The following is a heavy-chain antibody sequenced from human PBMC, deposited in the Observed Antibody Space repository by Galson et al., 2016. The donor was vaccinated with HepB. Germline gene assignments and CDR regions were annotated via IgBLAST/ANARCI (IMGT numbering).Heavy chain of an antibody. CDR1: GISVSNSY. V-gene: IGHV3-53*01. D-gene: IGHD4-23*01. CDR2: LYAAGST. CDR3: ARDTSYGGQEVY. Sequence: SLRLSCAASGISVSNSYMSWVRQAPGKGLEWVSVLYAAGSTFYAGSAKGRFTISRDNSKNTLYLQMNSLRVEDTAVYYCARDTSYGGQEVYWGRGTLVTASS. J-gene: IGHJ4*02.